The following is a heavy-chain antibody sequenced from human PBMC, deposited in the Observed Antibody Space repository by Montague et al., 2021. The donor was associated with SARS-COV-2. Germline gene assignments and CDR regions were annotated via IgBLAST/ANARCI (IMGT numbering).Heavy chain of an antibody. Sequence: SETLSLTCSVSGDSITNHYWSWIRQPAGKGLEWIGRMHFTGKTNFSPFFSSRLTISADTSKNQFSLKLTSVTAADRAIYFCARDRFDFGAGRQGTIDFWGQGTLVTVSS. CDR1: GDSITNHY. J-gene: IGHJ4*02. D-gene: IGHD3-10*01. V-gene: IGHV4-4*07. CDR2: MHFTGKT. CDR3: ARDRFDFGAGRQGTIDF.